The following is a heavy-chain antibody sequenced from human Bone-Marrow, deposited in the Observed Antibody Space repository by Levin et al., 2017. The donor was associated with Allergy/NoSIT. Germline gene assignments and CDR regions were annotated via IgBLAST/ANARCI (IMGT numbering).Heavy chain of an antibody. CDR2: ISAYNGNT. D-gene: IGHD2-2*01. CDR3: ARVPGSYCSSTSCYPSARGCWFDP. J-gene: IGHJ5*02. Sequence: EASVKVSCKASGYTFTSYGISWVRQAPGQGLEWMGWISAYNGNTNYAQKLQGRVTMTTDTSTSTAYMELRSLRSDDTAVYYCARVPGSYCSSTSCYPSARGCWFDPWGQGTLVTVSS. CDR1: GYTFTSYG. V-gene: IGHV1-18*01.